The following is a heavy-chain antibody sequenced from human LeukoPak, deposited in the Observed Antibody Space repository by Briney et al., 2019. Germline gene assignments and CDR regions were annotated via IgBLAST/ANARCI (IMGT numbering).Heavy chain of an antibody. D-gene: IGHD2-15*01. CDR3: AILLEGGGSFSP. CDR1: GGSISSGGYS. J-gene: IGHJ5*02. Sequence: KSSETLSLTCTVSGGSISSGGYSWSWIRQPPEKGLEWIGYIYHSGSTYYDPSLKSRVTISVDRSKNQFSLKLSSVTAADTAVYYCAILLEGGGSFSPWGQGTLVTVSS. V-gene: IGHV4-30-2*01. CDR2: IYHSGST.